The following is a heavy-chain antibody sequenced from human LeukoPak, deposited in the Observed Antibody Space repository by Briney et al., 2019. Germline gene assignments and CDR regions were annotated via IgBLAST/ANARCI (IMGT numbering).Heavy chain of an antibody. CDR3: ARDVDGMDV. J-gene: IGHJ6*04. V-gene: IGHV1-2*04. Sequence: ASVKVSCKASGYTFTGHYMHWVRQAPGRGLEWMGWINPNSGGTNYAQRFQGWVTMTRDTSISTAYMELSRLTSDDTAVYYCARDVDGMDVWGKGTTVTVSS. CDR2: INPNSGGT. CDR1: GYTFTGHY.